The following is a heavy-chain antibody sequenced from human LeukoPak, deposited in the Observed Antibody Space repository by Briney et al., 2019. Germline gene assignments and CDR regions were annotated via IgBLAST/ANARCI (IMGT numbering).Heavy chain of an antibody. J-gene: IGHJ4*02. D-gene: IGHD3-22*01. Sequence: GGSLRLSCAASGFTVSSNYMGWVRQAPGKGLEWVSVIYSGGSTYYADSVKGRFTISRDNSKNTLYLQMNSLRAEDTAVYYCARTYYDSSGYYIGYFDYWGQGTLVTVSS. CDR2: IYSGGST. V-gene: IGHV3-53*01. CDR3: ARTYYDSSGYYIGYFDY. CDR1: GFTVSSNY.